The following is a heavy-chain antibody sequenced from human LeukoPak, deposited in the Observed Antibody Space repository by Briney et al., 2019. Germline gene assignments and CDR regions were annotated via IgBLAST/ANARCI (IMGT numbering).Heavy chain of an antibody. D-gene: IGHD1-20*01. CDR1: GGSISSYY. J-gene: IGHJ5*02. Sequence: KPSETLSLTCTVSGGSISSYYWSWIRQPPGKGLEWIGYFYYSGSTNYNPSLKSRVTVSVDTSKNQFSLKLSSVTAADTAVYYCARGLKYNWNLNWFDPWGQGTLVTVSS. CDR3: ARGLKYNWNLNWFDP. V-gene: IGHV4-59*08. CDR2: FYYSGST.